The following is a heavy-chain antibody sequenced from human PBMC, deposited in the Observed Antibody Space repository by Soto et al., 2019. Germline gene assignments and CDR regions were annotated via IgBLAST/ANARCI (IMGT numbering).Heavy chain of an antibody. V-gene: IGHV3-74*01. CDR2: INGDGSRT. J-gene: IGHJ3*02. CDR3: TRDRSYAFDI. Sequence: PGGSLRLSCAASGFTFSTYWMHWVRQAPGKGLVWVSYINGDGSRTTYADSVKGRFTISRDNAKNTLYLQMNSLRAEDTAVYYCTRDRSYAFDIWGHGTVVTVSS. CDR1: GFTFSTYW.